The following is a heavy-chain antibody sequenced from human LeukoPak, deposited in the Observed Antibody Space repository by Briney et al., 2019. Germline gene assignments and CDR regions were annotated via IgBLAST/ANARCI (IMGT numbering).Heavy chain of an antibody. CDR2: ITSSSSYI. CDR1: GFTFSIYS. V-gene: IGHV3-21*01. D-gene: IGHD6-6*01. CDR3: AISSARPWYYFDY. J-gene: IGHJ4*02. Sequence: MPGGSLRLSCAASGFTFSIYSMNWVRQAPGKGLEWVSSITSSSSYIYYADSVKGRFTISRDNAKNSLYLQMNSLRAENTAVYYCAISSARPWYYFDYWGQGTLVTVSS.